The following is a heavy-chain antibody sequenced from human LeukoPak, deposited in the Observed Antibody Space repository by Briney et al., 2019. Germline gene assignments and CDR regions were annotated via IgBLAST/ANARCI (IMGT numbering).Heavy chain of an antibody. CDR1: GFTFDSFD. Sequence: GGSLRLSCEASGFTFDSFDMTWVRQAPGKGLEWVSLISGSGLHTFYAASVEGRFTVSRDNSKNTMYLQMNTLRAEDTAIYYCARRKFYRLGKEKEPNWFDSWGQGTLVTVSS. V-gene: IGHV3-23*01. J-gene: IGHJ5*01. D-gene: IGHD3-16*01. CDR3: ARRKFYRLGKEKEPNWFDS. CDR2: ISGSGLHT.